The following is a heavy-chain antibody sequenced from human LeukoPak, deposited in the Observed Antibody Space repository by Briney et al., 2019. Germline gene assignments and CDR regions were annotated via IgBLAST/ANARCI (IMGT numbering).Heavy chain of an antibody. D-gene: IGHD5-12*01. CDR3: AKDKDIVAAIYYFDS. J-gene: IGHJ4*02. CDR1: GFTFGNYA. CDR2: ISYDGSNK. Sequence: PGGSLRLSCAASGFTFGNYAMDWVRQAPGKGLEWLAVISYDGSNKYYADSVKGRLTISRDNSKNTLYLQMNSLRVEDTAVYYCAKDKDIVAAIYYFDSWGQGILVTVSS. V-gene: IGHV3-30-3*01.